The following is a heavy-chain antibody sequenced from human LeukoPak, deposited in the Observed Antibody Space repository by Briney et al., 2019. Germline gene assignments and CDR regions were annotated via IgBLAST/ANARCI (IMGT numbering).Heavy chain of an antibody. J-gene: IGHJ4*02. CDR1: GFTFSSYG. CDR2: ISYDGSNK. CDR3: AKDFSYGSGSYYIGVDY. V-gene: IGHV3-30*18. D-gene: IGHD3-10*01. Sequence: GGSLRLSCAASGFTFSSYGMHWVRQAPGKGLEWVAVISYDGSNKYYADSVKGRFTISRDNSKNTLYLQMNSLRAEDTAVYYCAKDFSYGSGSYYIGVDYWGQGTLVTVSS.